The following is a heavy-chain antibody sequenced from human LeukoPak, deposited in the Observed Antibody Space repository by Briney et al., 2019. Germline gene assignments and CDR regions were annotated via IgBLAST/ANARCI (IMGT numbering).Heavy chain of an antibody. CDR3: ARQRRNYYGSGSYRPNRDNWFDP. V-gene: IGHV4-61*08. CDR2: IYYSGST. CDR1: GGSISSGDYY. D-gene: IGHD3-10*01. J-gene: IGHJ5*02. Sequence: SETLSLTRTVSGGSISSGDYYWSWIRQPPGKGLEWIGYIYYSGSTNYNPSLKSRVTISVDTSKNQFSLKLSSVTAADTAVYYCARQRRNYYGSGSYRPNRDNWFDPWGQGTLVTVSS.